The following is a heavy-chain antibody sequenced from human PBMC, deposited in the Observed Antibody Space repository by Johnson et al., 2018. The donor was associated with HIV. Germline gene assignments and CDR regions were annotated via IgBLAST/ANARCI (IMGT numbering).Heavy chain of an antibody. CDR1: GFTFSSYG. CDR3: AKDMGVDTAMNPWAFDI. V-gene: IGHV3-48*01. D-gene: IGHD5-18*01. J-gene: IGHJ3*02. CDR2: ISGGGSAI. Sequence: MLLVESGGGVVQPGRSLRLSCAASGFTFSSYGMHWVRQAPGKGLEWISYISGGGSAIYYADSVKGRFTISRDKAKNTLHLQMNSLRAGDTAVYYCAKDMGVDTAMNPWAFDIWGQGTMVTVSS.